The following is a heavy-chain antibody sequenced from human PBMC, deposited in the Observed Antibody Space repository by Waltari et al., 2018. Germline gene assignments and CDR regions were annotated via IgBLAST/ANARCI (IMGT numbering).Heavy chain of an antibody. Sequence: EVQLVESGGGLVKPGESLRLSCAASGFTFSTYGMNWVRQAPGKGVEGVSFISGGGSDIYYLDSVKGRFTISRDNDNNSLYLQMDSLTADDTAVYYCVRALTTPNDFWGQGTLVTVSS. J-gene: IGHJ4*02. CDR1: GFTFSTYG. V-gene: IGHV3-21*03. CDR3: VRALTTPNDF. CDR2: ISGGGSDI. D-gene: IGHD1-1*01.